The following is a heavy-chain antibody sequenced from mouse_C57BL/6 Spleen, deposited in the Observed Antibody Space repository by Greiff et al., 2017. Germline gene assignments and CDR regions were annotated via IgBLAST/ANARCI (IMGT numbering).Heavy chain of an antibody. CDR2: IHPNSGST. V-gene: IGHV1-64*01. Sequence: VQLQQPGAELVKPGASVKLSCKASGYTFTSYWMHWVKQRPGQGLEWIGMIHPNSGSTNYNEKFKSKDTLTVDKSSSTAYMQLSSLTSEDSAVYYCARLQRYFDVWGTGTTVTVSS. J-gene: IGHJ1*03. CDR1: GYTFTSYW. CDR3: ARLQRYFDV.